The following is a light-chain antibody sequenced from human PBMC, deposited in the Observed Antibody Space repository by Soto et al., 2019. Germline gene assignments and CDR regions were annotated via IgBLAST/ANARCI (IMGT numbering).Light chain of an antibody. CDR2: GAS. CDR3: QQYNNWPLT. CDR1: QSVSSK. Sequence: ETVMTQSPATLSVSPGERATLSCRASQSVSSKLAWYQQKPGQAPRLLIYGASTRATTIPARFSGSGSGTEFTLTISSLQSADFAVYYCQQYNNWPLTFGGGTKVEIK. J-gene: IGKJ4*01. V-gene: IGKV3-15*01.